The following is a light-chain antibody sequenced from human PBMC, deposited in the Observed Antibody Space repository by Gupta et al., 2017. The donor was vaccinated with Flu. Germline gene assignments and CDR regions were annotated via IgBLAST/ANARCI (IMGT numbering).Light chain of an antibody. CDR2: GNT. CDR3: QSYDRSLSVV. CDR1: SSHIGAGYD. J-gene: IGLJ2*01. V-gene: IGLV1-40*01. Sequence: QSVLTQPPSVSGAPGQRVTIPCTGSSSHIGAGYDVHWYQQLPGTAPKLLIYGNTNRPSGVPDRFSGSKSGTSASLAITGLQAEDEADYYCQSYDRSLSVVFGGGTKLTVL.